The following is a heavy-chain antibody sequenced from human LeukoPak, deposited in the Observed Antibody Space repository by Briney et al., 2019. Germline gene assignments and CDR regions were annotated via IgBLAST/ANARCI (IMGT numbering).Heavy chain of an antibody. D-gene: IGHD2-15*01. CDR2: INAGIGST. CDR3: GRGNYCSGGSCHKYDAFDI. CDR1: GYTFTSYA. Sequence: VASLNVSCKASGYTFTSYAMHWGRQAPGQRLEWRGGINAGIGSTKYPQKFQGRVTTTRDTSASTAYMELGSVRSEDTAVDYCGRGNYCSGGSCHKYDAFDIWGQGTMVTVS. V-gene: IGHV1-3*01. J-gene: IGHJ3*02.